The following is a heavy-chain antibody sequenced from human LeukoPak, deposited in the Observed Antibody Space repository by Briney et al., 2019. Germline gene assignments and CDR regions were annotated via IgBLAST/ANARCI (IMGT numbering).Heavy chain of an antibody. D-gene: IGHD6-19*01. V-gene: IGHV3-33*01. CDR1: GFTFSGYG. CDR3: ARNVGWYFDY. CDR2: IWFDGSNE. J-gene: IGHJ4*02. Sequence: GGSLRLSCAASGFTFSGYGMHWVRQAPGKGLEWVAIIWFDGSNEYYADSVKGRFTISRDNSMNTLFLQMNSLRAEDTAVYYCARNVGWYFDYWGQGTLVTVSS.